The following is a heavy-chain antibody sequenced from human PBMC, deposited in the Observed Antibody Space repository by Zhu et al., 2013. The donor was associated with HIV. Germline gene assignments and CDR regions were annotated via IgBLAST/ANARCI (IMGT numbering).Heavy chain of an antibody. Sequence: QVQLQESGPGLVKPSETLSLTCTVSGDSISNSNYYWGWIRQPPGKGLEWIGSIYYNGNTYYNPSLKSRVTMSLDTSKDQFSLKLTSVTAADTAVYYCARSFWHTYGPNRVPLPPHFWGQGTLVTVSS. CDR1: GDSISNSNYY. CDR3: ARSFWHTYGPNRVPLPPHF. J-gene: IGHJ4*02. V-gene: IGHV4-39*07. D-gene: IGHD2-8*01. CDR2: IYYNGNT.